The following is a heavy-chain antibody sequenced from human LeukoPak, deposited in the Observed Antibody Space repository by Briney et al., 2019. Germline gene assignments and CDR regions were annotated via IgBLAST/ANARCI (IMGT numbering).Heavy chain of an antibody. V-gene: IGHV4-34*01. CDR1: VGSFSGYY. CDR3: ARDSGDDFWSGLPFDY. J-gene: IGHJ4*02. Sequence: SETLSLTCAVYVGSFSGYYWSWIRQPPGKGLEWIGKINHSGSTNYNPSLKSRVTISVDTSKNQFSLRLSAVTAADTAVYYCARDSGDDFWSGLPFDYWGQGTLVTVSS. CDR2: INHSGST. D-gene: IGHD3-3*01.